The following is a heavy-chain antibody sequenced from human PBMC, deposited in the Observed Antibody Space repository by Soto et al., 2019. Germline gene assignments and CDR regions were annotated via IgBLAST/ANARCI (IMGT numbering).Heavy chain of an antibody. CDR1: GYTFTGYY. CDR2: INPNSGGT. CDR3: ARNYGSSGYSIDY. V-gene: IGHV1-2*02. Sequence: ASVKVSCKASGYTFTGYYMHWVRQAPGQGLEWMGWINPNSGGTNYAQKCQGRVTMARDTSISTAYMELSRLRSADTAVYYCARNYGSSGYSIDYWGQGTLVTVSS. D-gene: IGHD3-22*01. J-gene: IGHJ4*02.